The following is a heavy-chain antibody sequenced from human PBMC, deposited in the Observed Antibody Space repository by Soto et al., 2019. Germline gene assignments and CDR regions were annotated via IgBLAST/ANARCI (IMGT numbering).Heavy chain of an antibody. D-gene: IGHD3-22*01. J-gene: IGHJ4*02. CDR3: ARQIYDSDTGPNFQYYFDS. CDR2: IDPSDSQT. CDR1: GYSFAGYW. V-gene: IGHV5-10-1*01. Sequence: GESLKSSCKGSGYSFAGYWITWVRQKPGKGLEWMGRIDPSDSQTYYSPSFRGHVTIPATKSITTVFLQWSSLRASDTAMYYCARQIYDSDTGPNFQYYFDSWGQGTPVPVSS.